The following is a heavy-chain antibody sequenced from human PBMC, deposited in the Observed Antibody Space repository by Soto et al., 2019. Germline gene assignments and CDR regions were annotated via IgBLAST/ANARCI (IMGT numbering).Heavy chain of an antibody. CDR2: IDPSGGST. CDR1: GYTFTSYH. V-gene: IGHV1-46*03. CDR3: VRRGGEMATMNFDY. D-gene: IGHD5-12*01. Sequence: VSVKVSCKASGYTFTSYHMHWVRQAPGQGLEWMGIIDPSGGSTIYKQKFQGRVTMTRDTSTSTVYMELSSLRYEDTAVYYCVRRGGEMATMNFDYWGQGTLVTVSS. J-gene: IGHJ4*02.